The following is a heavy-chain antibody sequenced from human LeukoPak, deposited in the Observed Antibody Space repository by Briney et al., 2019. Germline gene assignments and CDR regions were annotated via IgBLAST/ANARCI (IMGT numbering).Heavy chain of an antibody. V-gene: IGHV1-69*02. J-gene: IGHJ3*02. D-gene: IGHD4-23*01. CDR3: VGGNSWDDAFDI. Sequence: SVKVSCKASGGTFSSYTISWVRQAPGQGLEWMGRIIPILGIANYAQKFRGRVTITADKSTSTAYMELSSLRSEDTAVYYCVGGNSWDDAFDIWGQGTMVAVSS. CDR2: IIPILGIA. CDR1: GGTFSSYT.